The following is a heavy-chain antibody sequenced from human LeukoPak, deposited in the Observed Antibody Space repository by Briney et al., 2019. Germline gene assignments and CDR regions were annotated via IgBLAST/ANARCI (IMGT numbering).Heavy chain of an antibody. CDR3: ANHDSSAWYAY. J-gene: IGHJ4*02. V-gene: IGHV3-23*01. D-gene: IGHD6-19*01. CDR1: GFTFGSYA. CDR2: ISGSGGST. Sequence: GGSLRLSCAASGFTFGSYAMTWVRQAPGKGLEWVSAISGSGGSTYYADSVKGRFTISRDNSKNTLYLQMNSLRADDTAVYYCANHDSSAWYAYWGQGTLVTVSS.